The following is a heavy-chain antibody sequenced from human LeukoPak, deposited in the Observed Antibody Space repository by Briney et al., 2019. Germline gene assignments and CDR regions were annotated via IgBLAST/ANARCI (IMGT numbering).Heavy chain of an antibody. D-gene: IGHD4-23*01. Sequence: GGSLRLSCAASGFTFSDYEMNWVRQAPGKGLEWVSYISIGGSTIYYADSVKGRFTISRDNAKNSLYLQMNSLRAEDTAVYYCASTVANDYWGQGTLVTVSS. CDR3: ASTVANDY. CDR2: ISIGGSTI. V-gene: IGHV3-48*03. J-gene: IGHJ4*02. CDR1: GFTFSDYE.